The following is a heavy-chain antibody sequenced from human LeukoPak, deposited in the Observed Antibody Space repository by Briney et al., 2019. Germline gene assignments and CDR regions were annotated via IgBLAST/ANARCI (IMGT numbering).Heavy chain of an antibody. CDR2: ISAYNGNT. J-gene: IGHJ4*02. V-gene: IGHV1-18*01. D-gene: IGHD1-26*01. CDR3: ARDFDQYSGRFGGFGHDF. CDR1: GYTFTGYG. Sequence: ASVKVSCKASGYTFTGYGINWVRQAPGQGLEWMGWISAYNGNTNYAQRLQGRVTMTTDTSTSTAYMELRSLRSDDTAVYYCARDFDQYSGRFGGFGHDFWGQGTLVTVSS.